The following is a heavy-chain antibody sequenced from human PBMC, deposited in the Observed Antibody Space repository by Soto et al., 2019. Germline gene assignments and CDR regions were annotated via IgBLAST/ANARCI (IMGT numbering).Heavy chain of an antibody. Sequence: ESGGGLVKPGESLRLSCVGSGFSFINAWMIWVRQAPGKGLEWVGRINGKPGGGTTDYAAPVKGRFIISRDDSKNTSFLQMDSLKTEDTAVYFCTTEITYNGVDIHPAWGQGTLVTVS. CDR1: GFSFINAW. J-gene: IGHJ5*02. D-gene: IGHD3-10*01. CDR2: INGKPGGGTT. V-gene: IGHV3-15*01. CDR3: TTEITYNGVDIHPA.